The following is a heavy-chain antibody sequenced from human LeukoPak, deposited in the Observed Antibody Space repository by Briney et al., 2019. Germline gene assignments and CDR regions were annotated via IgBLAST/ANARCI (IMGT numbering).Heavy chain of an antibody. CDR1: GFTFSSYS. D-gene: IGHD2-15*01. V-gene: IGHV3-21*01. CDR3: ARERYSEKNYYYYGMDV. J-gene: IGHJ6*02. CDR2: ISCSSSYI. Sequence: PGGSPRLSCAASGFTFSSYSMNWVRQAPGKGLEWVSFISCSSSYIYYADSVKGRFTISRDNAKNSLYLQMNSLRAEDTAVYYCARERYSEKNYYYYGMDVWGQGTTVTVS.